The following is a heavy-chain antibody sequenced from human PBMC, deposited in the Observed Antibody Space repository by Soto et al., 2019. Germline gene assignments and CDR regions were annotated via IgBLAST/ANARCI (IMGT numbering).Heavy chain of an antibody. CDR1: GYSCTSYW. CDR2: IYPGDSDT. CDR3: ARHSGSYPLNWFDP. D-gene: IGHD1-26*01. J-gene: IGHJ5*02. Sequence: GESLTVSCEGSGYSCTSYWIGWVRQLPGKGLEWMGIIYPGDSDTRYSPSFQGQVTISADKSISTAYLQWSSLKASDTAMYYCARHSGSYPLNWFDPWGQGTLVTVSS. V-gene: IGHV5-51*01.